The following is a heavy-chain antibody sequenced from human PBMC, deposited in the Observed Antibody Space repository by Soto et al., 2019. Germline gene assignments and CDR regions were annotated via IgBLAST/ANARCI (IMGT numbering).Heavy chain of an antibody. CDR3: ARQPIGTVTPDY. D-gene: IGHD4-17*01. Sequence: EVQLVESGGGVVQPGGSLRLSCAASGSSLSNYWMHWVRQVPGEGLVWVSRIDRDGYSSTYAEPMKGRFTISRDNAKNTLYLQINSLRADDTAVYYCARQPIGTVTPDYWGQGTLVTVSS. J-gene: IGHJ4*02. CDR2: IDRDGYSS. V-gene: IGHV3-74*01. CDR1: GSSLSNYW.